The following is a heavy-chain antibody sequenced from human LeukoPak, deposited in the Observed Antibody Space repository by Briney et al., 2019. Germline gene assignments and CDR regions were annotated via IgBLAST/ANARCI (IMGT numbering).Heavy chain of an antibody. CDR1: GFTFSGFG. Sequence: PGGSLRLSCAASGFTFSGFGMHWVRQAPAKGLEGVAFVRYDGRNEWYADSVKGRFTISKDTSTNTLFLQMNSLRGEDTAVYYCAKGGYGSLYFDYWGQGTLVSVSS. CDR3: AKGGYGSLYFDY. V-gene: IGHV3-30*02. CDR2: VRYDGRNE. J-gene: IGHJ4*02. D-gene: IGHD4-17*01.